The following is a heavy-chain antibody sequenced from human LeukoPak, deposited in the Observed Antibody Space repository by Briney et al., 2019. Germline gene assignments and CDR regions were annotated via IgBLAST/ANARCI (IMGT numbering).Heavy chain of an antibody. J-gene: IGHJ4*02. V-gene: IGHV1-2*02. CDR1: GYNLSDNY. CDR3: ARDRSLGFDY. CDR2: INPNSGGK. D-gene: IGHD3-16*01. Sequence: ASVKVSCKASGYNLSDNYMHWVRQAPGQGLEWMGWINPNSGGKKFAQRFQGRVTMTRDTSIGTAYVELSRLRSDDTAVYYCARDRSLGFDYWGQGTLVTVSS.